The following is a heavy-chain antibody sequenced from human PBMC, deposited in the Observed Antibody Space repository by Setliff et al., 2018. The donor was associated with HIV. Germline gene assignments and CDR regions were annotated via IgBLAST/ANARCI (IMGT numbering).Heavy chain of an antibody. CDR1: GGSITSGTYY. V-gene: IGHV4-31*03. CDR2: IYYSGST. Sequence: SETLSLTCTVSGGSITSGTYYWNWIRQHPGKGLEWIGYIYYSGSTYYSPSLKSRITISVDTSKNQFSLTLNSVTAADTAVYYCARDEGVVAATETYYYNGLDVWGQGTTVTVSS. J-gene: IGHJ6*02. D-gene: IGHD2-15*01. CDR3: ARDEGVVAATETYYYNGLDV.